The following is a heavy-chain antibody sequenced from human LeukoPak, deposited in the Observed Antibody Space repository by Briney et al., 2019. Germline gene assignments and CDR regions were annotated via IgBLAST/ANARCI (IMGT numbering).Heavy chain of an antibody. J-gene: IGHJ4*02. Sequence: GGSLRLSCVASGFTFSSFGMHWVRQAPGKGLEWVAVIWYDASDRYYADSVKGRFTISRDNSKNTLYLQMNSLRAEDTAVYYCARDLGFDWGQGTLVTVSS. D-gene: IGHD3-16*01. CDR1: GFTFSSFG. CDR3: ARDLGFD. CDR2: IWYDASDR. V-gene: IGHV3-33*01.